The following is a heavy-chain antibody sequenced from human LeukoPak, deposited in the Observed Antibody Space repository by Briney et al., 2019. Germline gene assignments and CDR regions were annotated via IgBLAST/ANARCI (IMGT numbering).Heavy chain of an antibody. D-gene: IGHD2-2*01. CDR2: INHSGST. CDR3: ARGLPRSTQVRFDP. J-gene: IGHJ5*02. V-gene: IGHV4-34*01. Sequence: NPSETLSLTCAVYGGSFSGYYWSWISQPPGKGLEWIGEINHSGSTNYNPSLKSRVTISLDTSKNQFSLKLSSVTAADTAVYYCARGLPRSTQVRFDPWGQGTLVTVSS. CDR1: GGSFSGYY.